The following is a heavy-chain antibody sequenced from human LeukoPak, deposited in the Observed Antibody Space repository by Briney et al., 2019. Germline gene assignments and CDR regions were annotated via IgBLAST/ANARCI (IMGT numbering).Heavy chain of an antibody. J-gene: IGHJ4*02. CDR2: INPGGGNT. CDR3: AREKGRGVISPYYDY. V-gene: IGHV1-46*01. CDR1: GYTFTNYY. Sequence: ASVKVSCKASGYTFTNYYIHWVRQAPGQGLEWMGLINPGGGNTNYAQNFQGRVTISRDTSKNTLSLQMNSLRVEDTAVYYCAREKGRGVISPYYDYWGQGTLVTVSS. D-gene: IGHD3-10*01.